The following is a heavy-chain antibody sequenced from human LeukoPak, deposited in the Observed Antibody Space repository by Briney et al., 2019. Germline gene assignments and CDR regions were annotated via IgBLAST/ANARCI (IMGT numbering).Heavy chain of an antibody. CDR2: ISWDGGST. CDR1: GFTFDDYT. V-gene: IGHV3-43*01. D-gene: IGHD3-3*01. Sequence: GGSLRLSCAASGFTFDDYTMHWVRQAPGKGLEWVSLISWDGGSTYYADSVKGRFTISRDNSKNSLYLQMNSLRTEDTALYYCAKGFHITIFGVVDYWGQGTLVTVSS. J-gene: IGHJ4*02. CDR3: AKGFHITIFGVVDY.